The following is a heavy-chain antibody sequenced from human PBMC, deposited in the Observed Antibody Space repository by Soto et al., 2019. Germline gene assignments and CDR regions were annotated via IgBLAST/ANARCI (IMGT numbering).Heavy chain of an antibody. CDR1: GGTFSSYA. V-gene: IGHV1-69*13. CDR2: IIPIFGTA. J-gene: IGHJ6*02. D-gene: IGHD2-8*01. CDR3: ARGIQVYAIEERYLYYYYGMDV. Sequence: GASVKVSCKASGGTFSSYAISWVRRAPGQGLERMGGIIPIFGTANYAQKFQGRVTITADESTSTAYMELSSLRSEDTAVYYCARGIQVYAIEERYLYYYYGMDVWGQGTTVTVSS.